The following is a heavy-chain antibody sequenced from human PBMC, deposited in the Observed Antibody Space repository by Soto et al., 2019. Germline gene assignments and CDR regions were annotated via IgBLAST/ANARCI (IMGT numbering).Heavy chain of an antibody. D-gene: IGHD3-10*01. Sequence: EVQLLESGGGLVQPGGSLRLSCAASGFTFSSYAMSWVRQAPGKGLEWVSAIKASGGSTYYADSVKGRFTISRDKSKNTMYKQMNTLRAEVTTVNYYEKGEGVWGPFNCFDPWGQGTLVTVSS. V-gene: IGHV3-23*01. CDR2: IKASGGST. J-gene: IGHJ5*02. CDR3: EKGEGVWGPFNCFDP. CDR1: GFTFSSYA.